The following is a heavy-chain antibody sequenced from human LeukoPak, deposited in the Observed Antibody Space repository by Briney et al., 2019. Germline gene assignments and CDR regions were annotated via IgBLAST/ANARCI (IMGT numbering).Heavy chain of an antibody. J-gene: IGHJ3*02. CDR3: ARSHYYYGSGSHAFDI. D-gene: IGHD3-10*01. CDR1: GFTFSSYW. CDR2: IKQEGSEK. V-gene: IGHV3-7*01. Sequence: GGSLRLSCAASGFTFSSYWMSWVRQAPGKGLEWVANIKQEGSEKYYVDSVKGRFTISRDNAKTSLYLQMNSMRAEDTAVYYCARSHYYYGSGSHAFDIWGQGTMVTVSS.